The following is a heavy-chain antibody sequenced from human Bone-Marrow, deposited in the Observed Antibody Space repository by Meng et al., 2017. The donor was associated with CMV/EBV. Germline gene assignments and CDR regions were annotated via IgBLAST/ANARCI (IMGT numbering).Heavy chain of an antibody. CDR3: ARDRSSILSNWFDP. D-gene: IGHD2-21*01. CDR2: THYTAET. J-gene: IGHJ5*02. Sequence: SETLSLTCTVSGVSVTSFYWSWLRQPPGEGLEWVAYTHYTAETNYNPSLKGRLAISLDTSESQFSLKLSSVTAADTAIYYCARDRSSILSNWFDPWGQGTLVTVSS. V-gene: IGHV4-59*02. CDR1: GVSVTSFY.